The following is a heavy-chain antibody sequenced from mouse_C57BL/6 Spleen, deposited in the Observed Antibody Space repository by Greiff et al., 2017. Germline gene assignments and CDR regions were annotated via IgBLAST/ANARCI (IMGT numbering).Heavy chain of an antibody. CDR3: AKAAGSSPYYFDY. D-gene: IGHD1-1*01. CDR2: IYPGDGDT. CDR1: GYAFSSSW. Sequence: QVQLQQSGPELVKPGASVKISCKASGYAFSSSWMNWVKQRPGKGLEWIGRIYPGDGDTNYNGKFKGKATLTADKSSSTAYMQLSSLTSEDSAVYFCAKAAGSSPYYFDYWGQGTTLTVSS. J-gene: IGHJ2*01. V-gene: IGHV1-82*01.